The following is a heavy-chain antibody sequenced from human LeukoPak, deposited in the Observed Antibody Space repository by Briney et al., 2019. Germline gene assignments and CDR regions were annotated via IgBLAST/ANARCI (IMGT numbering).Heavy chain of an antibody. Sequence: PGRSLRLSCAASGFTFSSYGMHWVRQAPGKGLEWVAVIWYDGSNKYYADSVKGRFTISRDNSKNTLYLQMNSLRAEDTAEYYCAKAPVGDWGVSDAWGQGTLVTVSS. CDR1: GFTFSSYG. D-gene: IGHD3-16*01. CDR3: AKAPVGDWGVSDA. J-gene: IGHJ5*02. V-gene: IGHV3-33*06. CDR2: IWYDGSNK.